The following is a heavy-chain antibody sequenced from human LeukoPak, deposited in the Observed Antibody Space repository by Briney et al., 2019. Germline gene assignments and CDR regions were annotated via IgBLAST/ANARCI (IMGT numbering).Heavy chain of an antibody. V-gene: IGHV4-59*01. CDR1: GGSISSYY. CDR2: IYYSGST. J-gene: IGHJ5*02. Sequence: SETLSLTCTVSGGSISSYYWSWIRQPPGKGLEWIGYIYYSGSTNYNPSLKSRVTISVDTSKNQFSLKLSSVTAADTAVYYCARVEQWLVPYNWFDPWGQGTLVTVSS. D-gene: IGHD6-19*01. CDR3: ARVEQWLVPYNWFDP.